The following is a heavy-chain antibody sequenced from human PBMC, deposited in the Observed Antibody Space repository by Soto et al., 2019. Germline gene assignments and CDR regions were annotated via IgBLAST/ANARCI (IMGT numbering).Heavy chain of an antibody. D-gene: IGHD6-19*01. CDR1: GYPFSGYY. CDR3: VYSSGWSGPFVFDY. V-gene: IGHV1-2*02. Sequence: VKVSGKASGYPFSGYYMHWVRQAAGQGLEWMGWINPNSGGTNYAQKFQGRVTMTRDTSISTAYMELSRLRSDDTAVYYCVYSSGWSGPFVFDYWGQGTLVTVSS. CDR2: INPNSGGT. J-gene: IGHJ4*02.